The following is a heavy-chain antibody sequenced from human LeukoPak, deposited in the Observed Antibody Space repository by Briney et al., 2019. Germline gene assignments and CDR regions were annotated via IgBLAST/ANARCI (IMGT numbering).Heavy chain of an antibody. Sequence: ASVKVSCKASGYTLTGYYLHWVRQAPGQGLEWMGWINPNTGATHSARKFQGRITMTRDTSISTAYMDLSRLRSDDTAVYYCARDRVGSGWPRPYYFEVWGQGTLVTVSS. CDR3: ARDRVGSGWPRPYYFEV. CDR1: GYTLTGYY. CDR2: INPNTGAT. D-gene: IGHD6-19*01. J-gene: IGHJ4*02. V-gene: IGHV1-2*02.